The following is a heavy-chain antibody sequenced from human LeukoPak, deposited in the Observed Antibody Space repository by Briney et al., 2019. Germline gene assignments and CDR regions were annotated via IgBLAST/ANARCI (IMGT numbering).Heavy chain of an antibody. Sequence: SETLSLTCTVSGGSISSYYWSWIRQPAGKGLERIGRIYTSGSTNYNPSLKSRVTMSVDTSKNQFSLKLSSVTAADTAVYYCARHLMVRGVIYYFDYWGQGTLVTVSS. J-gene: IGHJ4*02. CDR1: GGSISSYY. CDR3: ARHLMVRGVIYYFDY. D-gene: IGHD3-10*01. V-gene: IGHV4-4*07. CDR2: IYTSGST.